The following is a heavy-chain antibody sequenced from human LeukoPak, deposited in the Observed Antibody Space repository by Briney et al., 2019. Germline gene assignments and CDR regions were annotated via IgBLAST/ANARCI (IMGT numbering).Heavy chain of an antibody. CDR1: GYTFTGYY. D-gene: IGHD3-10*01. CDR2: ISAYNGNT. V-gene: IGHV1-18*04. J-gene: IGHJ6*02. CDR3: AREQLLWFGESSYGMDV. Sequence: GASVKVSCKASGYTFTGYYMHWVRQAPGQGLEWMGWISAYNGNTNYAQKLQGRVTMTTDTSTSTAYMELRSLRSDDTAVYYCAREQLLWFGESSYGMDVWGQGTTVTVSS.